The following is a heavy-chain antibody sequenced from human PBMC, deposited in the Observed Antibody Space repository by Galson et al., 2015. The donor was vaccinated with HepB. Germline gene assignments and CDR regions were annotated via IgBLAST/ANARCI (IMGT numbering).Heavy chain of an antibody. CDR3: ARHRRGSADDHVGY. CDR2: IYPGESET. CDR1: GYIFSNYW. Sequence: QSGAEVKKPGESLKISCQGSGYIFSNYWIGWVRQMPGKGLEWMGIIYPGESETRYSPSFQGQVTITVDKSSNSASPQWISLNASDTAMYYCARHRRGSADDHVGYWGQGTLVTVSS. V-gene: IGHV5-51*01. D-gene: IGHD5-12*01. J-gene: IGHJ4*02.